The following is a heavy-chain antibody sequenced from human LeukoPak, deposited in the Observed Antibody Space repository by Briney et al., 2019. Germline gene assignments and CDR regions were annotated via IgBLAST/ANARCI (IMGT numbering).Heavy chain of an antibody. CDR1: GGSIRSYY. D-gene: IGHD6-13*01. CDR3: ARRGRWQQLVGYAPLGYFQH. Sequence: SETLSLTCTVSGGSIRSYYWSWIRQPPGKGLEWIGYISYSGSSNYNPSLKSRVTISVDTSKNQFSLKLSSVTAADTAVYYCARRGRWQQLVGYAPLGYFQHWGQGTLVTVSS. CDR2: ISYSGSS. J-gene: IGHJ1*01. V-gene: IGHV4-59*12.